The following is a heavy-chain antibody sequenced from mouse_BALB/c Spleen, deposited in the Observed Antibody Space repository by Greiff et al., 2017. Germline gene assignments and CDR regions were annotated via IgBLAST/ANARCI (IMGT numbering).Heavy chain of an antibody. CDR2: IWSGGST. J-gene: IGHJ3*01. CDR3: ARNPLYGKGAWFAY. CDR1: GFSLTSYG. Sequence: QVQLQQSGPGLVQPSQSLSITCTVSGFSLTSYGVPWVRQSPGKGLEWLGVIWSGGSTDYNAAFISRLSISKDNSKSQVFFKMNSLQANDTAIYYCARNPLYGKGAWFAYWGQGTLVTVSA. D-gene: IGHD2-1*01. V-gene: IGHV2-2*02.